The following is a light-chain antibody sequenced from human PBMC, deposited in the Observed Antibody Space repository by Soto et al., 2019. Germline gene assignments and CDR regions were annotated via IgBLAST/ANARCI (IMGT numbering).Light chain of an antibody. CDR2: GAS. CDR1: QSIGTN. V-gene: IGKV3-15*01. CDR3: QQYAGWPRT. Sequence: ETVMTQSPATLSVSPGDRVTLSCRASQSIGTNLLWLQQSPGQPPRLLISGASDRVAGVPDRFSGSGSGTDFTLTISGLQSEDCAVYYCQQYAGWPRTFGQGTKV. J-gene: IGKJ2*01.